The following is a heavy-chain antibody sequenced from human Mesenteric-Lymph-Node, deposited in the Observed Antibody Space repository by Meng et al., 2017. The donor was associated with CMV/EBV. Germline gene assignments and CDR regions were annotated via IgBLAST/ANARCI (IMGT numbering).Heavy chain of an antibody. V-gene: IGHV3-64*02. J-gene: IGHJ5*02. CDR2: ISSNGGST. CDR3: ARGADDFWSGPNWFDP. D-gene: IGHD3-3*01. CDR1: GFTFSSYA. Sequence: GGPLRLSCAASGFTFSSYAMHWVRQAPGKGLEYVSAISSNGGSTYYADSVKGRFTISRDNSKNTLYLQMGSLRAEDMAVYYCARGADDFWSGPNWFDPWGQGTLVTVSS.